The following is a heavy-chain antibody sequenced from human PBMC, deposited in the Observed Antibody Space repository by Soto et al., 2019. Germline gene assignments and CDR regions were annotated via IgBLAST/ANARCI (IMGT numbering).Heavy chain of an antibody. J-gene: IGHJ4*02. CDR2: IDSSGSIT. V-gene: IGHV3-48*01. Sequence: EVQLVESGGGLVQPGGSLRLSCAASGFTFYTYSMNWVRQAPGKGLEWISYIDSSGSITYYADSVKGRFTISRDNAKNSLFLQMSSLRAEATAVYYCARDQSRYSGYPFDYWGQGKMVTVSS. CDR3: ARDQSRYSGYPFDY. CDR1: GFTFYTYS. D-gene: IGHD6-25*01.